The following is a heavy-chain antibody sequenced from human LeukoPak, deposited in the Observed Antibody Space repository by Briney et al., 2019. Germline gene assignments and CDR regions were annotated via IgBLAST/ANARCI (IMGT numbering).Heavy chain of an antibody. CDR1: GGSISSYY. Sequence: SETLSLTCTVSGGSISSYYWSWIRQPPGKGLEWIGYIYYSGSTNYNPSLKSRVTISVDTSKNQFSLKLSSVTAAVTAVYYCARYSGSPDIVLMVYALDAFDIWGQGTMVTVSS. CDR2: IYYSGST. V-gene: IGHV4-59*01. J-gene: IGHJ3*02. D-gene: IGHD2-8*01. CDR3: ARYSGSPDIVLMVYALDAFDI.